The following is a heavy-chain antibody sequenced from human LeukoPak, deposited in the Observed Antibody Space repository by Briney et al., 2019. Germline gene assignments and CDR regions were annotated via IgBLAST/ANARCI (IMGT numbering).Heavy chain of an antibody. CDR2: ISYDGSNK. V-gene: IGHV3-30*18. D-gene: IGHD2-15*01. Sequence: GRSLRLSCAASGCTFNSYGMHRVRQAPGKGLEWVAVISYDGSNKYYADSVKGRFTISRDNSKNTLYLQMNSLRAEDTAVYYCAKEYLGYCSGGSCYPLDYWGQGTLVTVSS. J-gene: IGHJ4*02. CDR3: AKEYLGYCSGGSCYPLDY. CDR1: GCTFNSYG.